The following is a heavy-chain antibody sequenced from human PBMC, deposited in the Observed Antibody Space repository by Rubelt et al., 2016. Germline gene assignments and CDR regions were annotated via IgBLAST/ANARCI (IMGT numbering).Heavy chain of an antibody. J-gene: IGHJ4*02. Sequence: WVGRTRNKANSYTTEYAASVKGRFTISRDDSKNSLYLQMNSLRAEDTAVYYCARARWELQGLDYWGQGTLVTVSS. V-gene: IGHV3-72*01. CDR2: TRNKANSYTT. D-gene: IGHD1-26*01. CDR3: ARARWELQGLDY.